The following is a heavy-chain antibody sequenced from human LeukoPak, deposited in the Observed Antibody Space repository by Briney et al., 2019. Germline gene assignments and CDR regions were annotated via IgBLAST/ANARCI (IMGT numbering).Heavy chain of an antibody. CDR2: ISSSSRYT. V-gene: IGHV3-21*01. Sequence: PGGSLRLSCAASEFTFSTYNMAWVRQAPGKGLEWVSSISSSSRYTNYADSVKGRFTISRDNAKNSLFLQMNSLRADDTAVYYCARVHPGSTSDYGSGSYGYWGQGTLVTVSS. CDR1: EFTFSTYN. D-gene: IGHD3-10*01. CDR3: ARVHPGSTSDYGSGSYGY. J-gene: IGHJ4*02.